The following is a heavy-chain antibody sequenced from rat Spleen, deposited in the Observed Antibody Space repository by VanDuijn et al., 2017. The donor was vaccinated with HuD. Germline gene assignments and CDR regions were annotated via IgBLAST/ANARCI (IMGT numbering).Heavy chain of an antibody. Sequence: EVQLQESGPGLVKPSQSLSLTCSVTGFSITTHYWDWIRKFPGNKMEWMGYINYSGSTTYNPSLKSRISITRDSSKNQFFLHLNSVTTEDTATYYCARSDGTHYYLPFADWGQGTLVTVSS. CDR2: INYSGST. J-gene: IGHJ3*01. CDR1: GFSITTHY. V-gene: IGHV3-1*01. D-gene: IGHD1-12*02. CDR3: ARSDGTHYYLPFAD.